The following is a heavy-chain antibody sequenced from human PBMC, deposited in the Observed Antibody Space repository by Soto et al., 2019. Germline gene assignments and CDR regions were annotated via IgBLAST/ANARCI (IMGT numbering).Heavy chain of an antibody. J-gene: IGHJ4*02. CDR3: ARGGHVVVVTAALDY. CDR1: GDTFTDYY. D-gene: IGHD2-21*02. Sequence: QVQLMQSGAEVKKPGASVKVSCKASGDTFTDYYIHWVRQAPEQGLEWMGTVNPSGGHTTYAQHFLGRVTMTRDTSTSTLYMELTSLTSEDTAVYYCARGGHVVVVTAALDYWGQGTLVTVSS. V-gene: IGHV1-46*01. CDR2: VNPSGGHT.